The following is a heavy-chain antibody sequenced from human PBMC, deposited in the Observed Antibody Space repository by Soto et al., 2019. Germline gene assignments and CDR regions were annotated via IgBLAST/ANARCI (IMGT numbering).Heavy chain of an antibody. CDR1: GGTFSSYA. J-gene: IGHJ3*01. D-gene: IGHD3-22*01. CDR3: ARERGGAIIVGVTGTFDV. V-gene: IGHV1-69*01. CDR2: IIAILGKA. Sequence: QVQLVQSGAEVKKPGSSVKVSCKASGGTFSSYAISWVRQAPGQGLEWMGGIIAILGKANYAEKFQGRVTITADASTSTAYMELSSLRSEDTAVSYCARERGGAIIVGVTGTFDVWGQGTLVTVSS.